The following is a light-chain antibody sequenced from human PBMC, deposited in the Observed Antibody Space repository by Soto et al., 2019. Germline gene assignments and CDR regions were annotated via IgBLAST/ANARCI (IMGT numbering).Light chain of an antibody. V-gene: IGKV3-11*01. CDR3: QQSSDWPST. CDR1: QSVSSY. CDR2: DAS. Sequence: EIVLTQSPATLSLSPGERATLSCRASQSVSSYLAWYQQKPGQAPRLLIYDASNRATGIPARFSGSGSGTDFTLTISSLEPDDFAVYYCQQSSDWPSTFGGGTKVQIK. J-gene: IGKJ4*01.